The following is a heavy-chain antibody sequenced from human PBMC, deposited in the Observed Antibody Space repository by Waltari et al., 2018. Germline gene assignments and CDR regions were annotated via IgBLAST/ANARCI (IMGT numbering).Heavy chain of an antibody. Sequence: QVQLQESGPGLVKPSETLSLTCAVSGYSISSGYYWVWIRQPPGTGLEWIGSIYHSGSTYYNPSLKSRVTISVDTSKNQFSLKLSSVTAADTAVYYCAGGWEDIVVVVAATTFGHWDQGTLVTVSS. CDR3: AGGWEDIVVVVAATTFGH. CDR1: GYSISSGYY. CDR2: IYHSGST. J-gene: IGHJ1*01. D-gene: IGHD2-15*01. V-gene: IGHV4-38-2*01.